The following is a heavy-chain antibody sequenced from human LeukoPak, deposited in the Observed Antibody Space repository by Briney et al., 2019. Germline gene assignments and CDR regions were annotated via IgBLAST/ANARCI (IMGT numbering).Heavy chain of an antibody. D-gene: IGHD4-17*01. CDR3: AREPPDTTVTPNYFDY. CDR2: IWYDGSNK. Sequence: GGSLRLSCAASGFTFSSYGMHWVRQAAGKGLEWVAVIWYDGSNKYYADSVKGRFTISRDNSKNTLYLQMNSLRAEDTAVYYCAREPPDTTVTPNYFDYWGQGTLVTVSS. V-gene: IGHV3-33*01. J-gene: IGHJ4*02. CDR1: GFTFSSYG.